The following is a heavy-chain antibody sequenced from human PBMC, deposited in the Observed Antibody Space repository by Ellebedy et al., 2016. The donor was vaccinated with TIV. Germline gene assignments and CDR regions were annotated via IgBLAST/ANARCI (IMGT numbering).Heavy chain of an antibody. D-gene: IGHD3-22*01. J-gene: IGHJ4*02. CDR1: GFSFDIYS. CDR3: AKDLFYDSFGPFDY. Sequence: GESLKISCEASGFSFDIYSMHWVRQAPGKGLQWVAGISGSGGSTYYAESVKGRFTISRDTSKNTVNLQMNSLRVEDTAIYYCAKDLFYDSFGPFDYWGQGTLVTVSS. V-gene: IGHV3-23*01. CDR2: ISGSGGST.